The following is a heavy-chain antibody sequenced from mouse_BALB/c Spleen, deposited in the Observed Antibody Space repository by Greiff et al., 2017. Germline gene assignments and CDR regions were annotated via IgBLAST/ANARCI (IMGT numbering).Heavy chain of an antibody. CDR2: ISNLAYSI. CDR1: GFTFSDYG. V-gene: IGHV5-15*02. J-gene: IGHJ4*01. Sequence: DVHLVESGGGLVQPGGSRKLSCAASGFTFSDYGMAWVRQAPGKGPEWVAFISNLAYSIYYADTVTGRFTISRENAKNTLYLEMSSLRSEDTAMYYCARVYYGYDEGAMDYWGQGTSVTVSS. D-gene: IGHD2-2*01. CDR3: ARVYYGYDEGAMDY.